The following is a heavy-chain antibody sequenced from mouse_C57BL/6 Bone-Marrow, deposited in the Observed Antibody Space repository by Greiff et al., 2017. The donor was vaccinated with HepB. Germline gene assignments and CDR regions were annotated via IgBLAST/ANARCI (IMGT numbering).Heavy chain of an antibody. J-gene: IGHJ3*01. CDR3: ARYGRRYGFAY. D-gene: IGHD1-1*01. Sequence: QVQLKQSGAELVMPGASVKLSCKASGYTFTSYWMHWVKQRPGQGLEWIGEIDPSDSYTNYNQKFKGKSTLTVEKASSTAYLQLSSLTSEDSAVYYCARYGRRYGFAYWGQGTLVTVSA. V-gene: IGHV1-69*01. CDR2: IDPSDSYT. CDR1: GYTFTSYW.